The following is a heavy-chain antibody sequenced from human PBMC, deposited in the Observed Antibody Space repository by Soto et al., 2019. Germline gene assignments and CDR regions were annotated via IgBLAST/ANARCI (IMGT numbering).Heavy chain of an antibody. V-gene: IGHV3-33*03. CDR2: IWYDGSNI. Sequence: PGGSLRLSCAASGFTFSSYGMHWVRQAPGKGLEWVAVIWYDGSNIYYADSLKGRFTISRDNAKNSLYLQMNSLRAEDTAVYYCASHYGDNGWFDPWGQGTLVTVSS. D-gene: IGHD4-17*01. CDR1: GFTFSSYG. CDR3: ASHYGDNGWFDP. J-gene: IGHJ5*02.